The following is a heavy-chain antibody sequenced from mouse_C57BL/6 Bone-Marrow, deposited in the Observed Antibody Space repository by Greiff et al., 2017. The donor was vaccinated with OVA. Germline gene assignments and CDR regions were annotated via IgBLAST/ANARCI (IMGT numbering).Heavy chain of an antibody. CDR1: GFTFSDYY. V-gene: IGHV5-12*01. D-gene: IGHD2-3*01. CDR2: ISNGGGST. CDR3: ARHGGYYLAWFAY. J-gene: IGHJ3*01. Sequence: EVKVVESGGGLVQPGGSLKLSCAASGFTFSDYYMYWVRQTPEKRLEWVAYISNGGGSTYYPDTVKGRFTISRDNAKNTLYLQMSRLESEDTTMYSCARHGGYYLAWFAYWGQGTLVTVSA.